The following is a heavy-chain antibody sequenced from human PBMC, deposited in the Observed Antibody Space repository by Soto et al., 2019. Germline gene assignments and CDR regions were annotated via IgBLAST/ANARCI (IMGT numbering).Heavy chain of an antibody. CDR1: GFTFGDYA. CDR3: TRASPLGSYYIWGELGY. V-gene: IGHV3-49*03. J-gene: IGHJ4*02. D-gene: IGHD3-10*01. Sequence: EVQLVESGGGLVQPGRSLRLSCTASGFTFGDYAMSWFRQAPGKGLEWVGFIRSKAYGGTTEYAASVKGRFTNSRDDSKSIAYLQMNSLKTEDTAVYYCTRASPLGSYYIWGELGYWGQGTLVTVSS. CDR2: IRSKAYGGTT.